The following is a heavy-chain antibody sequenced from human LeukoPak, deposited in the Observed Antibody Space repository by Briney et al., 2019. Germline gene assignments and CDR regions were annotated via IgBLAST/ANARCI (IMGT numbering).Heavy chain of an antibody. CDR2: ISAFNGDT. CDR1: GFAIFTYG. Sequence: ASVRVSCKASGFAIFTYGFTWVRQAPGQGLEWMGWISAFNGDTKYAQKNQGRVTMTTDTSTNTAYMELRSLRSDDTAVYYCARGPGDCTNGVCYWEADYWGQGTLVTVSS. V-gene: IGHV1-18*01. J-gene: IGHJ4*02. CDR3: ARGPGDCTNGVCYWEADY. D-gene: IGHD2-8*01.